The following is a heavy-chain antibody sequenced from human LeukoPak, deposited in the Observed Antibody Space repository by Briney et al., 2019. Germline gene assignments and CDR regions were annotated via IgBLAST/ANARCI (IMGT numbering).Heavy chain of an antibody. CDR3: AKDEIVGATDYFDY. V-gene: IGHV3-48*03. CDR1: GFSFSTYE. CDR2: ISASGSVT. D-gene: IGHD1-26*01. Sequence: GGSLRLSCAASGFSFSTYEMNWVRQAPGKGLEWISYISASGSVTHYADSVEGRFTISRDNSKNTLYLQMNSLRAEDTAVYYCAKDEIVGATDYFDYWGQGTLVTVSS. J-gene: IGHJ4*02.